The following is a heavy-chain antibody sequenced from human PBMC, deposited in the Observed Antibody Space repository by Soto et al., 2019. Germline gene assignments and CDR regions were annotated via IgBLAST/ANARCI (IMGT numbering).Heavy chain of an antibody. J-gene: IGHJ6*02. CDR1: GFTFSSYA. CDR2: ISYDGSNK. CDR3: ARDRSHGMDV. V-gene: IGHV3-30-3*01. Sequence: QVQLVESGGGVVQPGRSLRLSCAASGFTFSSYAMHWVRQAPGKGLEWVAVISYDGSNKYYADSVKGRFTISRDNSKNTLYLQMNCLRAEDTAVYYCARDRSHGMDVWGQGTTVTVSS.